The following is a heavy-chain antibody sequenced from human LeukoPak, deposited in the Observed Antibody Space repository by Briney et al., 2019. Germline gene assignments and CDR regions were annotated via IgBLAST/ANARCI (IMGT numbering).Heavy chain of an antibody. Sequence: PSETLSLTCSVSGGSISSYYWSWIRQPPGKGLEWIGYIYYSGRTNYNPSLKSRVTISVDTSKNQFSLTLSSVTAADTAVYYCASGIAAMGFDPWGQGTLVTVSS. CDR2: IYYSGRT. J-gene: IGHJ5*02. CDR3: ASGIAAMGFDP. CDR1: GGSISSYY. V-gene: IGHV4-59*08. D-gene: IGHD6-13*01.